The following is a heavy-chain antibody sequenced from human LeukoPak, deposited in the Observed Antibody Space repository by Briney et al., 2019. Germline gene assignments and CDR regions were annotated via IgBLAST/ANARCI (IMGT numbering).Heavy chain of an antibody. CDR3: ARGTPNTYYYDSSGYLYYYYGMDV. Sequence: GGSLRLSCAASGFTFSSYSMNWVRQAPGKGLEWISHISVSSSTIYYADSVKGRFTISRDNAKDSLYLQMNSLRAEDTAVYYCARGTPNTYYYDSSGYLYYYYGMDVWGQGTTVTVSS. CDR1: GFTFSSYS. D-gene: IGHD3-22*01. J-gene: IGHJ6*02. CDR2: ISVSSSTI. V-gene: IGHV3-48*04.